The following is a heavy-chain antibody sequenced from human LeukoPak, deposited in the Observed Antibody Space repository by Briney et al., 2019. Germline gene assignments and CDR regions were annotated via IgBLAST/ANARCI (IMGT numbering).Heavy chain of an antibody. CDR3: AKGMWAFGGVNVYDY. Sequence: PGRSLRLSCAASGFTFSSYGMHWVRQAPGKGLQWVAVISYDGSNNYYADSVKGRFTNSRDNSKNTLYLQMNSLRAEDTAVYYCAKGMWAFGGVNVYDYWGQGTLVTVSS. CDR1: GFTFSSYG. D-gene: IGHD3-16*02. CDR2: ISYDGSNN. V-gene: IGHV3-30*18. J-gene: IGHJ4*02.